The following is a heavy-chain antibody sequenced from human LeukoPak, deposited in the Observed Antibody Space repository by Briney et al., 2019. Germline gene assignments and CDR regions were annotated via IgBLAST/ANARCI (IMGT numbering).Heavy chain of an antibody. CDR3: LKDRLGTGDY. J-gene: IGHJ4*02. CDR1: GFTFSSYA. D-gene: IGHD7-27*01. Sequence: PGGSLRLSCSASGFTFSSYAMHWVRQAPGKGLEYVSSITSNGDTTYYTDSVKGRFTISRDNSKNTLYLQMGSLRAEDTAVYYCLKDRLGTGDYWGQGTLVTVSS. CDR2: ITSNGDTT. V-gene: IGHV3-64D*06.